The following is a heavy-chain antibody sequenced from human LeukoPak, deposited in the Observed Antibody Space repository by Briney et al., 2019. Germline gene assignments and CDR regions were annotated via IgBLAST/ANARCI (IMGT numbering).Heavy chain of an antibody. V-gene: IGHV3-30*03. Sequence: PGGSLRLSCAASGFTFSSYAMSWVRQSPGRGLEWGSFISFDGSNEFYADSLKGRFTISRDNSKDTLYLQMDSLRAEDTALYYCAREEHDYVWGSYRYYYYYGIDVWGQGTTVTVSS. D-gene: IGHD3-16*02. J-gene: IGHJ6*02. CDR1: GFTFSSYA. CDR3: AREEHDYVWGSYRYYYYYGIDV. CDR2: ISFDGSNE.